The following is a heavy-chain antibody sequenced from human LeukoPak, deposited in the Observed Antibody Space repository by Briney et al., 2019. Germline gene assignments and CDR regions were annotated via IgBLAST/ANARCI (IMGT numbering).Heavy chain of an antibody. CDR1: GFSVSNNY. D-gene: IGHD3-3*01. V-gene: IGHV3-53*01. Sequence: GGSLRLSCEVSGFSVSNNYMSWVRQAPGEGLEWVSVMSDDGSTHYADSVKGRFIVSRDNSKNTFYLQMNSVRVEDTAVYYCARDGGRSGCAHWGQGAVATVSS. CDR3: ARDGGRSGCAH. CDR2: MSDDGST. J-gene: IGHJ4*02.